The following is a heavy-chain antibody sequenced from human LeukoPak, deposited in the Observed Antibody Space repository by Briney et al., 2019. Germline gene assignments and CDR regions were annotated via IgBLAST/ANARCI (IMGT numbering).Heavy chain of an antibody. D-gene: IGHD2-2*01. J-gene: IGHJ4*02. V-gene: IGHV3-7*01. CDR2: IKQDGSEK. CDR3: ARGPPRYCSSTSCYIFDY. CDR1: GFTFSSNW. Sequence: GGSLRLSCAASGFTFSSNWMSWVRQAPGKGLEWVANIKQDGSEKYYVDSVKGRFTISRDNAKNSLYLQMDSLRAEDTAVYYCARGPPRYCSSTSCYIFDYWGQGTLVTVSS.